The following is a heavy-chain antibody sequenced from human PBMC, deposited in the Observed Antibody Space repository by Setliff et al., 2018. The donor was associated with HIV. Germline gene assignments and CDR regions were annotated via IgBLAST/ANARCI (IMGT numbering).Heavy chain of an antibody. D-gene: IGHD2-2*01. J-gene: IGHJ4*02. CDR3: ARRAYCSSTTCFDF. CDR1: GGSISSNW. V-gene: IGHV3-66*04. CDR2: IYSDDYT. Sequence: PSETLSLTCAVSGGSISSNWWSWVRQAPGKGLEWVSIIYSDDYTKYADSLKGRFTISRDSSKNTLYLQMTSLRAEDTAVYYCARRAYCSSTTCFDFWGQGTLVTVSS.